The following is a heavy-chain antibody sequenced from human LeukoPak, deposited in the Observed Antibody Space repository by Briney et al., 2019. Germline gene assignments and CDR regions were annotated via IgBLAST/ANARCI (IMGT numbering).Heavy chain of an antibody. Sequence: SETLTLTCTVSGASISSHYWSWVRQPPGKGLEWIGYIHYSGSTNYRPSLKSRVTISIDTSKKQFSLKLRSVNAADTAMYYCARTGDYSRTTGGWFDPWGQGTLVTVSS. J-gene: IGHJ5*02. CDR1: GASISSHY. D-gene: IGHD4-11*01. CDR2: IHYSGST. V-gene: IGHV4-59*11. CDR3: ARTGDYSRTTGGWFDP.